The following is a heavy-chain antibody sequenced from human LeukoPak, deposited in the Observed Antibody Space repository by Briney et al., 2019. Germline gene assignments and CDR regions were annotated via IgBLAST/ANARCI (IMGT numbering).Heavy chain of an antibody. CDR2: ISWNSGSI. V-gene: IGHV3-9*01. CDR3: AKDISYDSSGYSFDY. CDR1: GFTFDDYA. D-gene: IGHD3-22*01. J-gene: IGHJ4*02. Sequence: GGSLRLSCAASGFTFDDYAMHWVRQAPGKGLEWVSGISWNSGSIGYADSVKGRFTISRDNAKNSLYLQMNSLRAEDTALYYCAKDISYDSSGYSFDYWGQGILVTVSS.